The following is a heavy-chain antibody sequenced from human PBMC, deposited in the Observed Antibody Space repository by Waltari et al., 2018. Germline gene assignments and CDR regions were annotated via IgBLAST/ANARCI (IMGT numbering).Heavy chain of an antibody. CDR2: FGPEDGET. J-gene: IGHJ5*02. V-gene: IGHV1-24*01. CDR3: ATVVTTPVGYNWFDP. Sequence: QVQLVQSGAEVKKPGASVKVSCKVSGYTLTELSMHWVRQAPGKGLEWMGGFGPEDGETIYAQKFLGRVTMTEDTSTDTAYMELSSLRSEDTAVYYCATVVTTPVGYNWFDPWGQGTLVTVSS. CDR1: GYTLTELS. D-gene: IGHD3-22*01.